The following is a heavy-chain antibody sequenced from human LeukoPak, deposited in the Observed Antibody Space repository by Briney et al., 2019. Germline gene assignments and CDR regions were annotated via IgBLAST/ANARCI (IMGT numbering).Heavy chain of an antibody. J-gene: IGHJ1*01. Sequence: GGSLRLSCVASGFIFSNNWMTWVRQAPGKGLEWVANIRQDGSVAFYVDSVKGRFTISRDNAKNSLYLQMNSLRAEDTALYYCAKDRGCGGDCYSTQYFQHWGQGTLVTVSS. CDR1: GFIFSNNW. D-gene: IGHD2-21*02. CDR2: IRQDGSVA. V-gene: IGHV3-7*03. CDR3: AKDRGCGGDCYSTQYFQH.